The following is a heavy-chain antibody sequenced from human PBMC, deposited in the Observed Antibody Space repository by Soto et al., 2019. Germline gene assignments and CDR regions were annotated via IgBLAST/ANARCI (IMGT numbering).Heavy chain of an antibody. Sequence: GGSLRLSCAASGFTFSSYSMNWVRQAPGKGLEWVSYISSSSSTIYYADSVKGRFTISRDNAKNSLYLQMNSLRAEDTAVYYCARGWYSSPDWFDPWGQGTLVTVSS. CDR2: ISSSSSTI. V-gene: IGHV3-48*01. D-gene: IGHD6-13*01. J-gene: IGHJ5*02. CDR3: ARGWYSSPDWFDP. CDR1: GFTFSSYS.